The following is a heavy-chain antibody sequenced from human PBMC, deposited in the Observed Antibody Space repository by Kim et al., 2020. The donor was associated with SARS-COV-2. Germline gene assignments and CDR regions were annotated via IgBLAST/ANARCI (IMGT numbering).Heavy chain of an antibody. V-gene: IGHV4-39*07. D-gene: IGHD1-26*01. Sequence: SETLSLTCTVSGGSISSSNYYWGWIRQPPGKGLEWIGTIYYSGSTYYNPSLKSRVTISVDTSKNQFSLKLRSVTAADTAVFFCAREPPPGSYSYFDYWGQGTLVTVSS. CDR2: IYYSGST. J-gene: IGHJ4*02. CDR1: GGSISSSNYY. CDR3: AREPPPGSYSYFDY.